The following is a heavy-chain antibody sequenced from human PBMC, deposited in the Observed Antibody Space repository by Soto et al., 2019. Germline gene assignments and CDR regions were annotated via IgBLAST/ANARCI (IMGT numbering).Heavy chain of an antibody. CDR1: GYTFTSYG. CDR2: ISAYNGNT. J-gene: IGHJ1*01. CDR3: ARDQGYDILTGYSGTAEYFQH. D-gene: IGHD3-9*01. Sequence: VKVSCKASGYTFTSYGISWVRQAPGQGLEWMGWISAYNGNTNYAQKLQGRVTMTTDTSTSTAYMELRSLRSDDTAVYYCARDQGYDILTGYSGTAEYFQHWGQGTLVTVSS. V-gene: IGHV1-18*01.